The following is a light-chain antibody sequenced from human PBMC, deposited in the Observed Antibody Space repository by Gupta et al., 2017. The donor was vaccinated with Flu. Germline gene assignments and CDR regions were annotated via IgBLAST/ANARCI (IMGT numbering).Light chain of an antibody. V-gene: IGKV3-20*01. J-gene: IGKJ3*01. CDR3: QHYVTFPFD. CDR2: GAS. CDR1: QSGSRSY. Sequence: ESATPTCRSSQSGSRSYLAWYQYKPGQAPRLLIYGASTMPTGIPDRFSGSGSGTVFTLTIGRLEPEDFAVYFCQHYVTFPFDFGPGTKVEIK.